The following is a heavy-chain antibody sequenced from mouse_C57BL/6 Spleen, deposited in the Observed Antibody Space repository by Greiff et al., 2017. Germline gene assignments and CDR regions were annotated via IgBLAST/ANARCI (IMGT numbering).Heavy chain of an antibody. CDR1: GFSFNTYA. CDR2: IRSKSNNYAT. J-gene: IGHJ3*01. V-gene: IGHV10-1*01. CDR3: VRPYDYDGTPFAY. D-gene: IGHD2-4*01. Sequence: EVKVVESGGGLVQPKGSLKLSCAASGFSFNTYAMNWVRQAPGKGLEWVARIRSKSNNYATYYADSVKDRFTISRDDSESMLYLQMNNLKTEDTAMYYCVRPYDYDGTPFAYWGQGTLVTVSA.